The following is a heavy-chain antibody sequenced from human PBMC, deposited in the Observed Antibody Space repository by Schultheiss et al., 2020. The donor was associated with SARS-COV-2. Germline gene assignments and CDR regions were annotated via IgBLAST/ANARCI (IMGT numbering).Heavy chain of an antibody. J-gene: IGHJ4*02. CDR1: GFTFSNAW. Sequence: ESLKISCAASGFTFSNAWMSWIRQPPGKGLEWIGEINHSGGTNYIPSLKSRVTMSVDTSKNQFSLKLSSVTAADTAVYYCARRARWFSDWYLDYWGQGTLVTVSS. D-gene: IGHD6-19*01. V-gene: IGHV4-34*01. CDR3: ARRARWFSDWYLDY. CDR2: INHSGGT.